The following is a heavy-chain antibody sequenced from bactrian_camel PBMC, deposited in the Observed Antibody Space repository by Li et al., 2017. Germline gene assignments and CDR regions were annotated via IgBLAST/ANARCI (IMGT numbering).Heavy chain of an antibody. CDR1: GFTLNRYC. CDR3: AADFNGCPLLTFGY. D-gene: IGHD1*01. CDR2: INSAGGST. Sequence: GGSVQAGGSLRLSCETFGFTLNRYCMGWFRQAPGKGLEWVSTINSAGGSTYSAGSVKGRFAISRDNAKNTLYLQMNSLKPEDTAMYFCAADFNGCPLLTFGYWGQGTQVTVS. V-gene: IGHV3S40*01. J-gene: IGHJ6*01.